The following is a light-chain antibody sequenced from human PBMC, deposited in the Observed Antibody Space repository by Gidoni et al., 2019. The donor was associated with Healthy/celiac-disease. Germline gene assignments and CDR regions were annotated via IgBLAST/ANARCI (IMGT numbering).Light chain of an antibody. V-gene: IGKV2-28*01. CDR3: MQALRRPT. CDR1: QSLLHSNGYNY. Sequence: DIVMTQSPLSLPVTPGEPASISCRSSQSLLHSNGYNYLDWYLQKPGQSPQLLIYLGSNRASGVPDRFSGSGSGTDFTLKISRVEAEDVGVYYCMQALRRPTFGGGTKVEIK. CDR2: LGS. J-gene: IGKJ4*01.